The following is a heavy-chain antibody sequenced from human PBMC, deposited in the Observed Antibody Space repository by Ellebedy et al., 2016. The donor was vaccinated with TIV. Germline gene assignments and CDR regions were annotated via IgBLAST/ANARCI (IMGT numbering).Heavy chain of an antibody. D-gene: IGHD6-6*01. J-gene: IGHJ5*01. Sequence: GESLKISCVASGFTFSAYSMNWVRQAPGKGLEWVSSIDDDSSDLFYTDSVKGRFTISRDNAKNSLYLQMRSLRAEDTAVYYCARDLRGAARGDSWGQGTLVTVSS. V-gene: IGHV3-21*01. CDR3: ARDLRGAARGDS. CDR2: IDDDSSDL. CDR1: GFTFSAYS.